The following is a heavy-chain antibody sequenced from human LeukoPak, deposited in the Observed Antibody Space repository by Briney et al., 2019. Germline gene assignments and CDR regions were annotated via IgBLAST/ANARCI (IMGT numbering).Heavy chain of an antibody. D-gene: IGHD2-15*01. Sequence: GGSLRLSCAASGFTFSDHYMDWVRQAPGKGLEWVARIRNKVTSYSTTYAASVEGRFTISRDDSKNSLYLQMTSLTPGDTALYYCSRAQSRGDYFDYWGQGALVTVSS. V-gene: IGHV3-72*01. CDR2: IRNKVTSYST. J-gene: IGHJ4*02. CDR3: SRAQSRGDYFDY. CDR1: GFTFSDHY.